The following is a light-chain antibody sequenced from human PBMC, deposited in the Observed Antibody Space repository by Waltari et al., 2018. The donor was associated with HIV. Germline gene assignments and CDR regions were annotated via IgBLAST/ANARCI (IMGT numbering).Light chain of an antibody. CDR2: CAS. CDR3: QQRSNWLSLS. V-gene: IGKV3-11*01. CDR1: KRVSSY. J-gene: IGKJ4*01. Sequence: IVWTNHPAPLPLPQGETATPSGRASKRVSSYLAWYQQRPGQAPRLLIYCASNRATGIPVRFSGSGSGTDFTLTISSLEPEDFAVYYCQQRSNWLSLSFGGGTKVEIK.